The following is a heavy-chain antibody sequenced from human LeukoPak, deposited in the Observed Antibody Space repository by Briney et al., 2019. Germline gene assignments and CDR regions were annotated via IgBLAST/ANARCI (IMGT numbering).Heavy chain of an antibody. D-gene: IGHD2/OR15-2a*01. CDR2: IHYSGST. V-gene: IGHV4-59*01. CDR1: GGSISSYY. CDR3: ARGNKGPVDV. Sequence: SETLSLTCTASGGSISSYYWSWIRQPPGKGLEWIGYIHYSGSTNYNPSPKNRLTISLNTSNNHLSLKLISITTADTPAYYCARGNKGPVDVWGQGTTVIVSS. J-gene: IGHJ6*02.